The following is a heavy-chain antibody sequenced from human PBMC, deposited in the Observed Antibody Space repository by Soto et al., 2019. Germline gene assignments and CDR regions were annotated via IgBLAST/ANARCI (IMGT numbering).Heavy chain of an antibody. V-gene: IGHV3-15*01. J-gene: IGHJ3*02. CDR3: RFVVVPAALLVAFDI. CDR2: IKSKTDGGTT. CDR1: GFTFSNAW. Sequence: EVQLVESGGGLVKPGGSLRLSCAASGFTFSNAWMSWVRQAPGKGLEWVGRIKSKTDGGTTDYAAPVKGRFTISRDDSKNTLYMQMNSLKTEDTAVYYCRFVVVPAALLVAFDIWGQGTMVTVSS. D-gene: IGHD2-2*01.